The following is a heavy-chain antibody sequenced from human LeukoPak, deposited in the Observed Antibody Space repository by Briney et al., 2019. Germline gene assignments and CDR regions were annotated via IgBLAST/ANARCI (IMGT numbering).Heavy chain of an antibody. CDR2: MNSNSGNT. CDR3: ARGPNYAFWSGSYYYYMDV. Sequence: ASVKVSCKASGYTFTSYDINWVRQATGQGLEWMGWMNSNSGNTGYAQKFQGRVTMTRSTSINTAYMELSSLRSEDTAVYYCARGPNYAFWSGSYYYYMDVWGKGTTVTVSS. V-gene: IGHV1-8*01. D-gene: IGHD3-3*01. J-gene: IGHJ6*03. CDR1: GYTFTSYD.